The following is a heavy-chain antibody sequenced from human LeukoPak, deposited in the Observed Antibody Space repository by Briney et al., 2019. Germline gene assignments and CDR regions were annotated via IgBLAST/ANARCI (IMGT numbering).Heavy chain of an antibody. CDR3: AKDTRRNYYGSGEFDY. V-gene: IGHV3-9*01. CDR1: GFTFDDYA. D-gene: IGHD3-10*01. CDR2: ISWNSGSI. J-gene: IGHJ4*02. Sequence: PGGSLRLSCAASGFTFDDYAMHWVRQAPGKGLEWVSGISWNSGSIGYADSVKGRFTISRDNAKNSLYLQMNSLRAEDTALYYCAKDTRRNYYGSGEFDYWGQGTPVTVSS.